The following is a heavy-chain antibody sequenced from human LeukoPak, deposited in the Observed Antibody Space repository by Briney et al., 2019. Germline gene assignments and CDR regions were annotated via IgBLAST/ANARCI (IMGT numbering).Heavy chain of an antibody. D-gene: IGHD3-22*01. CDR2: INAGNGNT. Sequence: ASVKVSCKASGYTFTSYAMHWVRQAPGQRLEWMGWINAGNGNTEYSQKFQGRVTITRDTSASTAYMELSSLRSEDTAVYYCARDLFPTRNYYDLFDPWGQGTLVTVSS. J-gene: IGHJ5*02. CDR1: GYTFTSYA. V-gene: IGHV1-3*01. CDR3: ARDLFPTRNYYDLFDP.